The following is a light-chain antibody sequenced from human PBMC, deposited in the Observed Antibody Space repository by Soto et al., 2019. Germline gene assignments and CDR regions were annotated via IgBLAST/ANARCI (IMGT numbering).Light chain of an antibody. CDR2: QDM. CDR3: QAWDSSSVI. CDR1: KLGDKY. Sequence: SYELTQPPSVSVSPGQTASITCSGDKLGDKYASWYQQKPAQSPVLLIYQDMKRPSGIPERFSGSNSGNTATLTISGTQAMDEADYYCQAWDSSSVIFGGGTKLTVL. J-gene: IGLJ2*01. V-gene: IGLV3-1*01.